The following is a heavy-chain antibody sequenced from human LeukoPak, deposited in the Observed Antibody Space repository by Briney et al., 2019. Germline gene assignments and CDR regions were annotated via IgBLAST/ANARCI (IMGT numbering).Heavy chain of an antibody. J-gene: IGHJ3*02. CDR3: ASPSTVTPHGFDI. D-gene: IGHD4-11*01. Sequence: GGSLRLSCAASGFTFSSCGMHWVRQAPGKGLEWVANIKPDGSEKYYVDSVKGRFTISRDNAKNLLYLQMNSLRAEDTAVYYCASPSTVTPHGFDIWGQGTMVTVSS. V-gene: IGHV3-7*01. CDR1: GFTFSSCG. CDR2: IKPDGSEK.